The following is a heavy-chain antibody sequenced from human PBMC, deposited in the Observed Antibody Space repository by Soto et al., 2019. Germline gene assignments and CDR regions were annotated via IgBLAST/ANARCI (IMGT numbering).Heavy chain of an antibody. CDR3: AKGLRAVAAYGMDV. V-gene: IGHV3-23*01. Sequence: LRLSCAASGFTFSSYAMSWVRQAPGKGLEWVSAISGSGGITYYADSVKGRFTISRDNSKNTLYLQMNSLRAEDTAVYYCAKGLRAVAAYGMDVWGQGTTVTVSS. D-gene: IGHD6-19*01. J-gene: IGHJ6*02. CDR2: ISGSGGIT. CDR1: GFTFSSYA.